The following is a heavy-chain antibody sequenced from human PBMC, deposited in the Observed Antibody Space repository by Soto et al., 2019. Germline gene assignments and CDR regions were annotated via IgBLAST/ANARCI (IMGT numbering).Heavy chain of an antibody. Sequence: GVSRRLSCAACGFPFNSYSMNWVRQAPGEGLEWISYISSTSATIYYADSVQGRFTVSRDNAKNSLYLQMNSLRAEDTAVYYCARVSGSSQFDYWGQGTLVTVSS. V-gene: IGHV3-48*04. CDR2: ISSTSATI. D-gene: IGHD6-13*01. CDR1: GFPFNSYS. J-gene: IGHJ4*02. CDR3: ARVSGSSQFDY.